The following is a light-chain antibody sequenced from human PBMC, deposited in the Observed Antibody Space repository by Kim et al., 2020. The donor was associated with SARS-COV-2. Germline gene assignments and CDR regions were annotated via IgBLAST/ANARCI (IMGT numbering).Light chain of an antibody. CDR1: TSDVGGYYY. J-gene: IGLJ2*01. CDR3: SSYAGSNNPVV. Sequence: QSVTISCSGTTSDVGGYYYFSWYQQHPGNAPTLMIYDVSQRPSGVPDRFSGSKSGNTASLTVSGLQAEDEADYYCSSYAGSNNPVVFGGGTQLTVL. CDR2: DVS. V-gene: IGLV2-8*01.